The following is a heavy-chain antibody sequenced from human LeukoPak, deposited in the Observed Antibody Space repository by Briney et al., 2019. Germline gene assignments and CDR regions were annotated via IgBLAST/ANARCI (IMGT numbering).Heavy chain of an antibody. CDR1: GGSISSSSYY. CDR3: ARDPGYYGDYDGGLDY. V-gene: IGHV4-39*07. J-gene: IGHJ4*02. D-gene: IGHD4-17*01. CDR2: IYYSGST. Sequence: SETLSLTCTVSGGSISSSSYYWGWIRQPPGKGLEWIGSIYYSGSTYYNPSLKSRVTISVDTSKNQFSLKLSSVTAADTAVYYCARDPGYYGDYDGGLDYWGQGTLVTVSS.